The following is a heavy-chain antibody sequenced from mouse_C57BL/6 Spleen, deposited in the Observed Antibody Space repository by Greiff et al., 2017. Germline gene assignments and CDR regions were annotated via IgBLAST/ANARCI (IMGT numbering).Heavy chain of an antibody. V-gene: IGHV5-16*01. D-gene: IGHD1-1*01. Sequence: EVQVVEPEGGFVQPGSSMKLSCTASGFTFTDYYMAWVRQVPEKGLEWVANINYDGSSTYYLDSLKSRFTIAGDTANNILYLQMSSLTSEDTATYYGARDGSSYGYFDVWGTGTTVTVSS. J-gene: IGHJ1*03. CDR3: ARDGSSYGYFDV. CDR1: GFTFTDYY. CDR2: INYDGSST.